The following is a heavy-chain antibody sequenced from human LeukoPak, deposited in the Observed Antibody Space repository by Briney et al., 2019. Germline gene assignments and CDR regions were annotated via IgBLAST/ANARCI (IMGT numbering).Heavy chain of an antibody. D-gene: IGHD5-18*01. V-gene: IGHV4-59*01. J-gene: IGHJ4*02. CDR3: AKRAYSYGHYYYFDF. CDR2: IYYTGSS. Sequence: ASETLSLTCTVSSGSISSYSWRWIRQPPGKGLEWIGYIYYTGSSNYNPSLKSRVSISLDTSKNHFSLRLSSVTAADTAVYYCAKRAYSYGHYYYFDFWGQGTLVTVSS. CDR1: SGSISSYS.